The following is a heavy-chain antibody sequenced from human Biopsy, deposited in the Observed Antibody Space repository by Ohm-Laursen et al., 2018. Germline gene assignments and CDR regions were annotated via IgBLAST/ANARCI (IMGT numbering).Heavy chain of an antibody. V-gene: IGHV3-21*05. D-gene: IGHD3-10*01. J-gene: IGHJ4*02. CDR3: ARVRLVRKIISQPGDY. CDR2: LNSSGSYT. CDR1: GFTFRGHY. Sequence: GSPRLSCSAPGFTFRGHYMNWVRQAPGKGAGWGSFLNSSGSYTYYADSVKGRFTISRDNAKNSLYLQMNSLRAEDTAVYYCARVRLVRKIISQPGDYWGQGTLVTVSS.